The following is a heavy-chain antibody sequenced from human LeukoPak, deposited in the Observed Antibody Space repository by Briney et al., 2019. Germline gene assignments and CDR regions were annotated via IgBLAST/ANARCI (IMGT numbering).Heavy chain of an antibody. CDR1: GFTFSSYA. Sequence: GGSLRLSCAASGFTFSSYAMSWVRQAPGNGLEWVSSISGSGGSTYYADSVKGRFTISRDNSKNTLFLQMNSLRAEDTAVYYCAKANGASAWGPFDIWGQGTMVTVSS. D-gene: IGHD3-16*01. CDR2: ISGSGGST. CDR3: AKANGASAWGPFDI. V-gene: IGHV3-23*01. J-gene: IGHJ3*02.